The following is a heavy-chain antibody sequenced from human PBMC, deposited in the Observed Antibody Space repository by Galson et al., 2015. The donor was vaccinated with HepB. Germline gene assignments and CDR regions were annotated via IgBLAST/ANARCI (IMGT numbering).Heavy chain of an antibody. CDR1: GFTFSSYA. D-gene: IGHD6-19*01. Sequence: SLRLSCAASGFTFSSYAMHWVRQAPGKGLEYVSAISSNGGSTYYANSVKGRFTISRDNFKNTLYLQMGSLRAEDMAVYYCARSESYSSDWGAFDIWGQGTMVTVSS. CDR3: ARSESYSSDWGAFDI. CDR2: ISSNGGST. J-gene: IGHJ3*02. V-gene: IGHV3-64*01.